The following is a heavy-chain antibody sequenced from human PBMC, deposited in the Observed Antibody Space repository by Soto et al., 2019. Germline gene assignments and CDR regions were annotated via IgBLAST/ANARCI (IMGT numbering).Heavy chain of an antibody. J-gene: IGHJ5*02. Sequence: SEALSLTCTVSGESMSDYYWSLIRQPPGKGLAWIGCVDYSGSTNYDPSLEGRVTMSVNTAKKQFSLKMSSVTAADTAVYYCAKRGYIVTTTVSPSGQGTLVTVSS. V-gene: IGHV4-59*01. CDR2: VDYSGST. D-gene: IGHD5-12*01. CDR3: AKRGYIVTTTVSP. CDR1: GESMSDYY.